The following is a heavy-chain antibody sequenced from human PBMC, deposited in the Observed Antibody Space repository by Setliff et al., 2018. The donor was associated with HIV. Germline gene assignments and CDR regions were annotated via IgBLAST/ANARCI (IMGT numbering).Heavy chain of an antibody. CDR2: IIPFFRTT. D-gene: IGHD7-27*01. CDR3: ARDKTGDLWYFDS. V-gene: IGHV1-69*06. CDR1: GYTFTSYG. Sequence: SVKVSCKSSGYTFTSYGISWVRQAPGQGLEWMGWIIPFFRTTNYAQKFQGRVTVTADISTSTAYMELRSLRSDDTAVYYCARDKTGDLWYFDSWGQGTLVTVSS. J-gene: IGHJ4*02.